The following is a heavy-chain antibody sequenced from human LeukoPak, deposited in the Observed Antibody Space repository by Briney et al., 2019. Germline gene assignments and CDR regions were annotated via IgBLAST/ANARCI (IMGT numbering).Heavy chain of an antibody. CDR3: AKDDGEGYYGSGRLFDY. CDR1: GFTFSSYG. V-gene: IGHV3-30*18. CDR2: ISYGGSNK. Sequence: GRSLRLSCAASGFTFSSYGMHWVRQAPGKGLEWVAVISYGGSNKYYADSVKGRFTISRDNSKNPLYLQTNSLRAEDTAVYYGAKDDGEGYYGSGRLFDYWGQGTLVTVSS. D-gene: IGHD3-10*01. J-gene: IGHJ4*02.